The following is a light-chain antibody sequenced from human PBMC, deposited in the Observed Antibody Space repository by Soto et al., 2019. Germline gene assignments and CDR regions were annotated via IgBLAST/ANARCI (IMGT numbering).Light chain of an antibody. CDR3: QQRSNWPLT. CDR1: QSISNY. CDR2: DAS. V-gene: IGKV3-11*01. Sequence: VLTQSPASLSLSPGERATLSCWASQSISNYLAWYQQKSGQAPRLLIYDASNRATGIPARFSGSGSGTDFTLTISSLEPEDFAVYYCQQRSNWPLTFGQGTRLEIK. J-gene: IGKJ5*01.